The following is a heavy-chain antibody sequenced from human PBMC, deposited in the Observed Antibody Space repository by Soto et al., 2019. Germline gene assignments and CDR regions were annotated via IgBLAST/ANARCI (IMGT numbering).Heavy chain of an antibody. V-gene: IGHV1-18*01. CDR1: GYTFTSYG. CDR3: ARVGITILVGPPPGDY. J-gene: IGHJ4*02. CDR2: ISAYNGNT. D-gene: IGHD3-9*01. Sequence: ASVKVSCKASGYTFTSYGISWVRQAPGQGLEWMGWISAYNGNTNYAQKLQGRVTMTTDTSTSTAYMELRSLRSDDTAVYYCARVGITILVGPPPGDYWGQGTLVTVSS.